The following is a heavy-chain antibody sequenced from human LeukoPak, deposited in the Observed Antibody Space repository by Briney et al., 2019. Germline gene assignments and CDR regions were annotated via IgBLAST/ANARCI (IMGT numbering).Heavy chain of an antibody. V-gene: IGHV1-2*02. CDR3: ARAPIAAVIDVILDP. CDR2: IRPNSGGT. J-gene: IGHJ5*02. CDR1: GYTFTHHY. D-gene: IGHD2/OR15-2a*01. Sequence: ASVQVSCKASGYTFTHHYIHWLRQAPEQGLEGVGWIRPNSGGTNYAQKLRARVTMTSETSISTAYLELSRLRSDDTAVLYCARAPIAAVIDVILDPWGQGTLVTVSS.